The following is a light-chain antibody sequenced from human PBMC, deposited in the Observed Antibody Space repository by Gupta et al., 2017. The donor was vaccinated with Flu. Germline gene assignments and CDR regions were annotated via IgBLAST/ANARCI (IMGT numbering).Light chain of an antibody. V-gene: IGLV2-14*01. Sequence: QSALTQPASVSGSPGQSISISCTGTSADLGSFDYVSWYQYFPGKAPQLLIYGVNKRPSGVSNPFSGSQSGHPGSLTISGLPSEDEASYYCRSYITSSTPVNWVFGEGTKLTVL. CDR3: RSYITSSTPVNWV. CDR2: GVN. J-gene: IGLJ3*02. CDR1: SADLGSFDY.